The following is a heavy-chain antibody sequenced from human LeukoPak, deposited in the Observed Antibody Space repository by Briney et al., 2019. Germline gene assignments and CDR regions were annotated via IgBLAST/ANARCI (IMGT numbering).Heavy chain of an antibody. J-gene: IGHJ4*02. CDR2: ISYDGSNK. D-gene: IGHD4-17*01. Sequence: GGSLRLSCAASGFTFSSYAMHWVRQAPGKGLEWVAVISYDGSNKYYADSVKGRFTISRDNSKNTLYLQMNSLRAEDTAVYYCAKFNGGYPIFDYWGQGTLVTVSS. CDR3: AKFNGGYPIFDY. CDR1: GFTFSSYA. V-gene: IGHV3-30-3*02.